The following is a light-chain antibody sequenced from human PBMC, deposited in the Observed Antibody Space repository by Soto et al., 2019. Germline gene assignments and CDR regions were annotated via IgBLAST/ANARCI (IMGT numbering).Light chain of an antibody. V-gene: IGKV1-5*01. CDR2: DAS. CDR3: QQYKSPPDT. Sequence: DIQMPQSPSTLSASVGDRVTITCRASQSIGTLLAWYQQKPGKAPKLLIYDASSLESGDPARFSGSGSGTEFTLAISSLQSDDFATYYCQQYKSPPDTFGQGTRLEIK. J-gene: IGKJ2*01. CDR1: QSIGTL.